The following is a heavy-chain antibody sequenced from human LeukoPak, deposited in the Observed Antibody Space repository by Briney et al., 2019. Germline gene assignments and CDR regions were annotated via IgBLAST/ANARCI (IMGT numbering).Heavy chain of an antibody. CDR3: ARGALWFGELSILYSDY. J-gene: IGHJ4*02. CDR1: GFTFSSYS. D-gene: IGHD3-10*01. Sequence: PGGSLRLSCAASGFTFSSYSMSWVRQAPGKGLEWVSSISSSSSYIYYADSVKGRFTISRDNAKNSLYLQMNSLRAEDTAVYYCARGALWFGELSILYSDYWGQGTLVTVSS. V-gene: IGHV3-21*01. CDR2: ISSSSSYI.